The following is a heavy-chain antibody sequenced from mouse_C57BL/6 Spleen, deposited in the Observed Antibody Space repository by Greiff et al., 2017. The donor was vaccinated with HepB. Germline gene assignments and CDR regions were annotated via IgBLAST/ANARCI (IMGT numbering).Heavy chain of an antibody. D-gene: IGHD1-1*01. V-gene: IGHV1-80*01. CDR3: ARGRGFITTVVADY. Sequence: VQLQESGAELVKPGASVKISCKASGYAFSSYWMNWVKQRPGKGLEWIGQIYPGDGDTNYNGKFKGKATLTADKSSSTAYMQLSSLTSEDSAVYFCARGRGFITTVVADYWGQGTTLTVSS. CDR1: GYAFSSYW. J-gene: IGHJ2*01. CDR2: IYPGDGDT.